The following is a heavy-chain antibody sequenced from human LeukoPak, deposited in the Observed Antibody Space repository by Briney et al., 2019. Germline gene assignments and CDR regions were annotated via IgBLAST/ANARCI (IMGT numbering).Heavy chain of an antibody. Sequence: PSQTLSLTCTVSGGSISSGYYYWSWIRQPAGKGLERIGRIYTSGSTNYNPSLKSRVTISLDTSKNQFSLKLSSVTAADTAVYYCARSIGYFDPGFDYWGQGTLVTVSS. CDR1: GGSISSGYYY. J-gene: IGHJ4*02. D-gene: IGHD6-19*01. V-gene: IGHV4-61*02. CDR2: IYTSGST. CDR3: ARSIGYFDPGFDY.